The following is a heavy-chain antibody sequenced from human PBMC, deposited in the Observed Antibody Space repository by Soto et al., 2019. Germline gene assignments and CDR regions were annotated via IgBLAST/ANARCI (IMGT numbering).Heavy chain of an antibody. CDR3: ARDNWNYVSTFDI. Sequence: PGGSLRLSCAASGFTFSSYAMSWVRQAPGKGLEWVSGISGSGDSTYYADSVKGRFTISRDNSKNTLYLQMNSLRAEDTAVYYCARDNWNYVSTFDIWGQGTRVTVSS. J-gene: IGHJ3*02. V-gene: IGHV3-23*01. D-gene: IGHD1-7*01. CDR1: GFTFSSYA. CDR2: ISGSGDST.